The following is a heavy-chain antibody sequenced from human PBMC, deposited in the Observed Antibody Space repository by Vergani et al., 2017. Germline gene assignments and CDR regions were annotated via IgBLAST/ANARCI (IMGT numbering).Heavy chain of an antibody. D-gene: IGHD1-26*01. CDR2: IIPSLGIA. V-gene: IGHV1-69*04. J-gene: IGHJ3*02. Sequence: QVQLVQSGAEVKKPGSSVKVSCKASGGTFSSYAISWVRQAPGQGLEWMGRIIPSLGIANYAQKFQGSVTITADKSTSTAYMELSSLRSEDTAVYYCARLREGSAFDIWGQGTMVTVSS. CDR1: GGTFSSYA. CDR3: ARLREGSAFDI.